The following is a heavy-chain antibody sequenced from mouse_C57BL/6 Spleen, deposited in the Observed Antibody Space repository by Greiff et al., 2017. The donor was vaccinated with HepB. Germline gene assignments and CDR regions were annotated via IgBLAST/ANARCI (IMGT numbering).Heavy chain of an antibody. J-gene: IGHJ2*01. D-gene: IGHD1-1*01. Sequence: VQLQQSGAELARPGASVKLSCKASGYTFTSYGISWVKQRTGQGLEWIGEIYPRSGNTYYNEKFKGKATLTADKSSSTAYMELRSLTSEDSAVYFCARETTVVAPYYFDYWGQGTTLTVSS. V-gene: IGHV1-81*01. CDR3: ARETTVVAPYYFDY. CDR1: GYTFTSYG. CDR2: IYPRSGNT.